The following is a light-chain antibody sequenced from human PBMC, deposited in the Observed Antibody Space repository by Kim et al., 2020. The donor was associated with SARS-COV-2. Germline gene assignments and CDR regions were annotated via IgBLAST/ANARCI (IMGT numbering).Light chain of an antibody. CDR2: EDN. CDR3: QSYDDSKRWV. V-gene: IGLV6-57*02. J-gene: IGLJ3*02. Sequence: KTVTISCTDSSGNIASNYVQWFQQRPASAPTTVIYEDNERPSGVPDRFSGSIDSSSNSASLTISGLKTEDEADYYCQSYDDSKRWVFGGGTKLTVL. CDR1: SGNIASNY.